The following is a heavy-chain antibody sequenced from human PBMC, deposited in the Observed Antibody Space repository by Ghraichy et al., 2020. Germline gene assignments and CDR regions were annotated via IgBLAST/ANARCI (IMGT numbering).Heavy chain of an antibody. CDR3: ARTVEMGAISCYFDL. CDR2: IYYSGST. D-gene: IGHD5-24*01. J-gene: IGHJ2*01. CDR1: GGSISSYY. Sequence: SETLSLTCTVSGGSISSYYWSWIRQPPGKGLEWIGYIYYSGSTNYNPSLKSRVTISVDTSKNQFSLKLSSVTATDTAVYYCARTVEMGAISCYFDLWGRGTPVTVSS. V-gene: IGHV4-59*01.